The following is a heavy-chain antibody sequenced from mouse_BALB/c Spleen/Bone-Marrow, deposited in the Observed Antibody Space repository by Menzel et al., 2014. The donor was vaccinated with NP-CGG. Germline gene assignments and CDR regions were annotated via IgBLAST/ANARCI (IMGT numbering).Heavy chain of an antibody. CDR2: IDPANGNT. V-gene: IGHV14-3*02. CDR3: AVYDYVGFAY. J-gene: IGHJ3*01. Sequence: EVKLQESGAELVKPGASVKLSCTASGFNIKDTYMHWVKQRPEQGLEWIGRIDPANGNTKYDPKFQGKATITADTSSNTAYLQLSSLTSEDTAVYYCAVYDYVGFAYWGQGTLVTVSA. CDR1: GFNIKDTY. D-gene: IGHD2-4*01.